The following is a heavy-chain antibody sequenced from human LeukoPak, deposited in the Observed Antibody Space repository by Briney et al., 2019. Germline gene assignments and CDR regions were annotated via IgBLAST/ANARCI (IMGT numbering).Heavy chain of an antibody. D-gene: IGHD1-7*01. CDR1: GYSFSTHW. Sequence: GESLKISCKGFGYSFSTHWIAWVRQMPGKGLEWMGIIYPGDSGTRYSPSFQGQVTISVDKSISTAYLQWSSLKASDTAMYYCARPPRGGTSKFDYWGQGTLISVSS. V-gene: IGHV5-51*01. CDR2: IYPGDSGT. CDR3: ARPPRGGTSKFDY. J-gene: IGHJ4*02.